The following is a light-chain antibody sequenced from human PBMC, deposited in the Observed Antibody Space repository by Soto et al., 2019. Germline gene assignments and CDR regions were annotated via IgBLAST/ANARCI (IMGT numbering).Light chain of an antibody. CDR1: QDIRGA. J-gene: IGKJ5*01. V-gene: IGKV1-13*02. CDR3: QQFNSYPIT. Sequence: AIQVTQSPSSLSASVGDRVTMTCRASQDIRGALAWYQQKSGKPPNLLIYDVSTLEGGVPSRFSGSGSGTEFTLTISSLQPEDFGTYYCQQFNSYPITFGHGTRQEIK. CDR2: DVS.